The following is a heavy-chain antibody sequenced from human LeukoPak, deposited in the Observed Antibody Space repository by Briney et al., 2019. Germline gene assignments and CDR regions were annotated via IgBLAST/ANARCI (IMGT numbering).Heavy chain of an antibody. V-gene: IGHV4-61*02. Sequence: SQTLSLTCTVSGGSISSGTYYWSWIRQPAGKGLEWIGRFYTSGSTNYDPSLKSRVTISVDTSKNQFSLKLSSVTAADTAVYYCARGPYAWGYIDYWGQGTLVTVSS. CDR2: FYTSGST. CDR1: GGSISSGTYY. CDR3: ARGPYAWGYIDY. D-gene: IGHD7-27*01. J-gene: IGHJ4*02.